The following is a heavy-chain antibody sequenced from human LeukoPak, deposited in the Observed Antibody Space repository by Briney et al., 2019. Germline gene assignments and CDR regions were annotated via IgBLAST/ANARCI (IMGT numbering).Heavy chain of an antibody. D-gene: IGHD2-15*01. Sequence: ASVKVPCKASGGTFSSYAISWVRQAPGQGLEWMGGIIPIFGTANYAQKFQGRVTITADESTSTAYMELSSLRSEDTAVYYCARYCSGGSCYPNDDAFDIWGQGTMVTVSS. CDR3: ARYCSGGSCYPNDDAFDI. V-gene: IGHV1-69*13. CDR2: IIPIFGTA. J-gene: IGHJ3*02. CDR1: GGTFSSYA.